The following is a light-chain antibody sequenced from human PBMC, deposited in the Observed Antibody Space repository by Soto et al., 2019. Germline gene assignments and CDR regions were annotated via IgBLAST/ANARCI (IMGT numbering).Light chain of an antibody. Sequence: QSALPQPASVSGSPGQSITISCTGASGDVGAYDYVTWYQQHPGKAPKLIIFEVANRPSGVSARFSGYKSRNTASLTISGLQAEDEADYYCRSYSTSSTLVFGGGTKLTVL. CDR3: RSYSTSSTLV. CDR2: EVA. V-gene: IGLV2-14*01. CDR1: SGDVGAYDY. J-gene: IGLJ2*01.